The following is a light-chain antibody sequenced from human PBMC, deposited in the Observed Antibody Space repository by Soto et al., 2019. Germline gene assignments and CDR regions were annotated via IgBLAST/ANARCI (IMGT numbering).Light chain of an antibody. CDR2: GAS. CDR1: QRVSTDS. J-gene: IGKJ4*01. V-gene: IGKV3-20*01. CDR3: QQYGSSELT. Sequence: VLTQSPDTLSLSPGERATLSCRASQRVSTDSLAWYQQKPGQAPRPLIYGASSRATGTPDRFSGSGSGTDFTLIISRLEPEDFAVYYCQQYGSSELTFCGGTKVDIK.